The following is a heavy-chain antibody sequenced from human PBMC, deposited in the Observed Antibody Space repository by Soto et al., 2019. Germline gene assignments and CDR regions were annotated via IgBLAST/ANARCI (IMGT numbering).Heavy chain of an antibody. Sequence: GGSLRLSCAASGFPFSSYAMSWVRQAPGKGLEWVSAISGSGGSTYYADSVKGRFTISRDNSKNTLYLQMNSLRAEDTAVYYCAKGSGIAAADYYYYGMDVWGQGTTVTVSS. CDR3: AKGSGIAAADYYYYGMDV. CDR1: GFPFSSYA. V-gene: IGHV3-23*01. D-gene: IGHD6-13*01. J-gene: IGHJ6*02. CDR2: ISGSGGST.